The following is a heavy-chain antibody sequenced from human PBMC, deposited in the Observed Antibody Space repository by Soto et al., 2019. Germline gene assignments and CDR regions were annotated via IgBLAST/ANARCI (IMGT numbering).Heavy chain of an antibody. CDR3: ARHLRYYDILTRSFYYYYYGMDV. CDR1: GGSISSSSYY. D-gene: IGHD3-9*01. CDR2: IYYSGST. J-gene: IGHJ6*02. V-gene: IGHV4-39*01. Sequence: SETLSLTXTVSGGSISSSSYYWGWIRQPPGKGLEWIGSIYYSGSTYYNPSLKSRVTISADTSKNQFSLKLSSVTAADTAVYYCARHLRYYDILTRSFYYYYYGMDVWGQGTTVTVSS.